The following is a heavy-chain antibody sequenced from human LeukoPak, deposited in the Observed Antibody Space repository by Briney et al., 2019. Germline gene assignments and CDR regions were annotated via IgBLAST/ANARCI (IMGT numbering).Heavy chain of an antibody. CDR2: IKPDGSEK. V-gene: IGHV3-7*01. CDR3: ARDRTRFGY. D-gene: IGHD3-10*02. J-gene: IGHJ4*02. CDR1: GFTFISYW. Sequence: GGSLRLSCAASGFTFISYWMTWVRQAPGKGLEWVANIKPDGSEKYYVDSVKGRFTISRDNANNSLYLQMNSLRAEETAVYYSARDRTRFGYWGQGTLVTVSS.